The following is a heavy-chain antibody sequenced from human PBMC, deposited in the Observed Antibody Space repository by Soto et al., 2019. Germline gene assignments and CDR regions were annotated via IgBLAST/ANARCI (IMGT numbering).Heavy chain of an antibody. Sequence: WGSLRLSCAAAGCTVTDFGMYLVRQAPGKGLEWVSSVDGRGNSKYYVDSVKGRFTISRDNSKNIVYLQMNSLRAEDTAVYYCARDRTRFLYWGQGTLVTVSS. J-gene: IGHJ4*02. CDR3: ARDRTRFLY. CDR1: GCTVTDFG. V-gene: IGHV3-23*01. CDR2: VDGRGNSK. D-gene: IGHD3-3*01.